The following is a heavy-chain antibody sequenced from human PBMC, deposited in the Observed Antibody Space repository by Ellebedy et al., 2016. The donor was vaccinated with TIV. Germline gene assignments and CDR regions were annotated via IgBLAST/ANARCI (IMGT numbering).Heavy chain of an antibody. J-gene: IGHJ4*02. CDR2: IIPIFGTA. CDR3: ARAIVVSEGGPFDY. Sequence: SVKVSXXASGGTFSSYAISWVRQAPGQGLEWMGGIIPIFGTANYAQKFQGRVTITADESTSTAYMELSSLRSEDTAVYYCARAIVVSEGGPFDYWGQGTLVTVSS. CDR1: GGTFSSYA. D-gene: IGHD2-21*01. V-gene: IGHV1-69*13.